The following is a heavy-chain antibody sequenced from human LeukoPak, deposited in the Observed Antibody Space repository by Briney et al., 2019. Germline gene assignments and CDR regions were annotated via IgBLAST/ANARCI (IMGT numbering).Heavy chain of an antibody. Sequence: SETLSLTCTVSGGSISSYYWSWIRQPAGKGLEWIGRIYTSGSTNYNPSLKSRVTMSVDTSKNQFSLKLSSVTAADTAVYYCGREDYYDGSGYFHYWGQGTLVTVSS. CDR3: GREDYYDGSGYFHY. CDR1: GGSISSYY. J-gene: IGHJ4*02. D-gene: IGHD3-22*01. V-gene: IGHV4-4*07. CDR2: IYTSGST.